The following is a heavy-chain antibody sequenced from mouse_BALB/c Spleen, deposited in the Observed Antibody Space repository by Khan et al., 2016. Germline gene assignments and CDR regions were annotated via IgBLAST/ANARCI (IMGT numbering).Heavy chain of an antibody. V-gene: IGHV3-2*02. CDR3: ARRGPSYWYFDV. J-gene: IGHJ1*01. Sequence: EVQLQESGPGLVKPSQSLSLTCTVTGYSITSDYAWNWIRQFPGNKLEWMGYISYSGSTNYNPSLKSRISITRDTSKNQFFLQLNSVTTEDTATYYCARRGPSYWYFDVWGAGTTVTVSS. CDR2: ISYSGST. D-gene: IGHD2-10*02. CDR1: GYSITSDYA.